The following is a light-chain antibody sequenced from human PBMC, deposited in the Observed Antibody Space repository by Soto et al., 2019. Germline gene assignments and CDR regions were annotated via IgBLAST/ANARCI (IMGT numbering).Light chain of an antibody. CDR3: QSYDSSLSASYV. Sequence: QSALTQPPSVSGAPGQRVTISCTGSSSNIGAGYEVHWYQHLPGKAPKLLIYGNTNRPSGVPDRFSGSKSGTSASLAITGLQAEDEADYYCQSYDSSLSASYVFGGGTQLTVL. J-gene: IGLJ7*01. CDR1: SSNIGAGYE. V-gene: IGLV1-40*01. CDR2: GNT.